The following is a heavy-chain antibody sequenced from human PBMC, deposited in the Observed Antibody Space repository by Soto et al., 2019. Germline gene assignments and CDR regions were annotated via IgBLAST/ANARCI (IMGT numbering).Heavy chain of an antibody. V-gene: IGHV5-51*01. J-gene: IGHJ4*02. CDR2: IHGGDSNT. Sequence: GESLKISCKGSGYMFTNYWIGWVRQMPGKGLEWMGIIHGGDSNTRYSPSFDGQVTISTDKSINTAYLQWSSLKASDTAMYYCERTVNSSTGWDSWGQGTLVTVSS. D-gene: IGHD6-19*01. CDR1: GYMFTNYW. CDR3: ERTVNSSTGWDS.